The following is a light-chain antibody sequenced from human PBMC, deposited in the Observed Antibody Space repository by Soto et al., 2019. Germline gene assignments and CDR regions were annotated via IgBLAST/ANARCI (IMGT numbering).Light chain of an antibody. CDR2: GAS. V-gene: IGKV3-20*01. J-gene: IGKJ4*01. Sequence: EIVLTQSPGTLSLSPGERATLSCRASQSVSSSYLAWYQQKPGQAPRLLIYGASSRATGIPDRFSGSGSGKDFTLNISRLETEDFSVYYCQQYGSSPALTFGGGNKVK. CDR1: QSVSSSY. CDR3: QQYGSSPALT.